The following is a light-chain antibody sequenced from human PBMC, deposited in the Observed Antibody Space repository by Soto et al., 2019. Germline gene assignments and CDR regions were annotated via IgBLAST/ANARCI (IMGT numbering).Light chain of an antibody. CDR3: QQCYGSPGA. Sequence: DIHLTQSPSSLSASVGDSVTITCRSSQTINKYLNWYQHRPGKAPKLLIYDASSLQTGVPTRFSGAGAGTFFTLTISNLQLEDVASYYCQQCYGSPGAFGRGTKVEI. CDR2: DAS. CDR1: QTINKY. J-gene: IGKJ1*01. V-gene: IGKV1-39*01.